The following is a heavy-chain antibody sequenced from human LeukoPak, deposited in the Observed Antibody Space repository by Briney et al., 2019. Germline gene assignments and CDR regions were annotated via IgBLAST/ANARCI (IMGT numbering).Heavy chain of an antibody. V-gene: IGHV4-4*02. CDR2: IYDSEST. Sequence: SETLSLTCAVSGGSISSSNWWSWVRQPPGKGLEWIGEIYDSESTNYNPSLKSRVTISVDTSKNQFSLKLSSVTAADTAVYYCARVRGDYGEDSYYYYMDVWGKGTTVTISS. CDR3: ARVRGDYGEDSYYYYMDV. CDR1: GGSISSSNW. D-gene: IGHD4-17*01. J-gene: IGHJ6*03.